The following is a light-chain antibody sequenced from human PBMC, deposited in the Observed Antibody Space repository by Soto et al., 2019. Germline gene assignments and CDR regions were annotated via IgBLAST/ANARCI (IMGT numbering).Light chain of an antibody. CDR3: QQYNNCPLS. V-gene: IGKV3-15*01. Sequence: EIVMTQSPATLSVSPGERATLSCRASQSVSSNLAWYQQKPGQAPRLLIYGASTRATVIPARFSGSGSGTEFTLTISSLQAEDFAVYYCQQYNNCPLSFGQGTKLEIK. J-gene: IGKJ2*01. CDR2: GAS. CDR1: QSVSSN.